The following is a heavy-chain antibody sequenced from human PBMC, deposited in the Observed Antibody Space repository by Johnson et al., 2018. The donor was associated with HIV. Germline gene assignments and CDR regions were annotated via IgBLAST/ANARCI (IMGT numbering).Heavy chain of an antibody. CDR3: AKGEIEDAFDI. J-gene: IGHJ3*02. CDR1: GFTFRSYA. CDR2: ISYDGNIK. Sequence: QVQLVESGGGLVQPGGSLRLSCAASGFTFRSYAMHWVRQAPGKGLEWVAVISYDGNIKFYADYVKGRFSISRDNSKNTLYLQMGSLRAEEMAVYYCAKGEIEDAFDIWGQGTMVTVSS. D-gene: IGHD1-26*01. V-gene: IGHV3-30*14.